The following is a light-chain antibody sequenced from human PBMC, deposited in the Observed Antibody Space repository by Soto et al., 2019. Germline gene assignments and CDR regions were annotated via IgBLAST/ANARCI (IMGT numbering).Light chain of an antibody. CDR2: GVS. CDR3: TSYTTTTLEV. V-gene: IGLV2-14*01. Sequence: QSVLTQPASVSASPGQSITISCTGTRNDVGLYNYVSWYQHHPGNAPKLIIYGVSDRPSGVSNRFSGSKSGNTASLTISGLQAEDEAVYYCTSYTTTTLEVFGTGTKLTVL. J-gene: IGLJ1*01. CDR1: RNDVGLYNY.